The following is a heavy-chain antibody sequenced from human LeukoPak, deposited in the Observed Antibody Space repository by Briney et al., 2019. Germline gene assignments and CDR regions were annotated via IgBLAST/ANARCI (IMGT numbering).Heavy chain of an antibody. J-gene: IGHJ6*03. CDR1: GGTFSSYP. CDR2: IIPIFDTP. D-gene: IGHD3-9*01. V-gene: IGHV1-69*13. CDR3: ARANYDIFTGYVNYYHYYYMDV. Sequence: SVKVSCKASGGTFSSYPITWVRQAPGQGLEWMGGIIPIFDTPNYAQKFQGRVTITADESTSTAYMELSSLRSEDTAVYYCARANYDIFTGYVNYYHYYYMDVWGKGTTVTVSS.